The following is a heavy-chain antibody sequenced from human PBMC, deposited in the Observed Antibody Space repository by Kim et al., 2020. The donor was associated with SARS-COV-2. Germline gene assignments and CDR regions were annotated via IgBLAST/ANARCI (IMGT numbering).Heavy chain of an antibody. J-gene: IGHJ4*02. Sequence: GGSLRLSCAASGFTFSNSWMSWVRQAPGKGLEWVGRITKKSDGETTDYATPEKGRITISRDDTANTVYLQMNSLESEDTGLYYCTTYDNWGQGTLVTVSS. D-gene: IGHD3-22*01. CDR3: TTYDN. V-gene: IGHV3-15*01. CDR1: GFTFSNSW. CDR2: ITKKSDGETT.